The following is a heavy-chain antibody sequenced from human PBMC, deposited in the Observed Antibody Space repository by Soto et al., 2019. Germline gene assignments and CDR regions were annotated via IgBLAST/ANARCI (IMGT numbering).Heavy chain of an antibody. CDR3: ARWEYDSKGFDY. CDR1: GDTFTSYA. D-gene: IGHD3-22*01. Sequence: ASVRASCKASGDTFTSYAMHWVRQAPGQRLEWMGWINAGNGNTKYYADSVKGRFTISRDNAQNSLYLQMNSLRDEDTAVYYCARWEYDSKGFDYWGQGTLVTVSS. V-gene: IGHV1-3*01. J-gene: IGHJ4*02. CDR2: INAGNGNT.